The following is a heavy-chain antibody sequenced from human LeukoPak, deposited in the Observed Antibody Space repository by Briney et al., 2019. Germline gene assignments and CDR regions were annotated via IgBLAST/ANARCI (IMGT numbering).Heavy chain of an antibody. CDR2: MYYSGST. CDR3: ARGRLARGHYFDY. CDR1: GGSISTSSFY. J-gene: IGHJ4*02. D-gene: IGHD3-10*01. V-gene: IGHV4-39*01. Sequence: SETLSLTCTVSGGSISTSSFYWGWIRQAPGKGLEWIGSMYYSGSTYYNPSLKSRVTISVDTSKNQFSLKLSSVTAADTAVYYCARGRLARGHYFDYWGQGALVTVSS.